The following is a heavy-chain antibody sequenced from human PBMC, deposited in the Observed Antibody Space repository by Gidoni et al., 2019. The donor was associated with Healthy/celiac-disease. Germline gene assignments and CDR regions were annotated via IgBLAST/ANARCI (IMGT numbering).Heavy chain of an antibody. D-gene: IGHD2-2*01. J-gene: IGHJ5*02. Sequence: QVQLQQWGAGLLKPSETLSLTCAVYGGSFSGYYWSWIRQPPGKGLEWIGEINHSGSTNYNPSLKSRVTISVDTSKNQFSLKLSSVTAADTAVYYCARSNSYRYCSSTSCYGKGSSGWFDPWGQGTLVTVSS. V-gene: IGHV4-34*01. CDR1: GGSFSGYY. CDR3: ARSNSYRYCSSTSCYGKGSSGWFDP. CDR2: INHSGST.